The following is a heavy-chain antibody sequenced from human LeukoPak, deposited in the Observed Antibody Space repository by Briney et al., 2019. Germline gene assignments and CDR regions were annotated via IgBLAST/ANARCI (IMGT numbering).Heavy chain of an antibody. D-gene: IGHD6-13*01. CDR1: GFTFSSYD. Sequence: GGSLRLSCAASGFTFSSYDMHWVRQATGKGLEWVSAIGTAGDTYYPGSVKGRFTISRDNSKNTLYLQMNSLRAEDTAVYYCARSPYSSSWSAYYYYMDVWGKGTTVTVSS. V-gene: IGHV3-13*01. J-gene: IGHJ6*03. CDR3: ARSPYSSSWSAYYYYMDV. CDR2: IGTAGDT.